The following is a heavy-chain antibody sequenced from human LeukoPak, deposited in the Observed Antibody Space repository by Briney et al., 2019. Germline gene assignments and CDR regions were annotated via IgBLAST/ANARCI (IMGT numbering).Heavy chain of an antibody. Sequence: KPSETLSLTCSVSGASISSHYWSWIRQPPGKGLEWIVYIHCSGSTNCNPSPKSRVTISLDTSKNQFSLKLTSVTAADTAVYYCSRAGTGFNITGAYWGQGTLVTVSS. CDR2: IHCSGST. J-gene: IGHJ4*02. V-gene: IGHV4-59*11. CDR1: GASISSHY. CDR3: SRAGTGFNITGAY. D-gene: IGHD1-14*01.